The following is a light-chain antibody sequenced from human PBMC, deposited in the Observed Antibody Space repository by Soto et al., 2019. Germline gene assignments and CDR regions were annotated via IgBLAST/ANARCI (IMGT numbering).Light chain of an antibody. Sequence: QSALTQPPSASGSPGQSVTISCTGTSRDVGAYNYVSWYQQYPGKAPKLMIYEVSKRPSGVPDRFSGSKSGKTASLTVSGLKPEDEADYYCTSYAGSNIWVFGGGTKLTVL. CDR2: EVS. J-gene: IGLJ3*02. CDR1: SRDVGAYNY. V-gene: IGLV2-8*01. CDR3: TSYAGSNIWV.